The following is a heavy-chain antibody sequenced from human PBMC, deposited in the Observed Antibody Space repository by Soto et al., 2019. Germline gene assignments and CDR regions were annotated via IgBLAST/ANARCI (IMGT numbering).Heavy chain of an antibody. CDR3: ARDSGSYPRAFYGMDV. Sequence: SETLSLTCTVSGGSISSGDYYWSWIRQHPGKGLEWIGYIYYSGSTYYNPSLKSRVTISVDTSKNQFSLKLSSVTAADTAVYYCARDSGSYPRAFYGMDVWGQGTTVTVSS. D-gene: IGHD1-26*01. V-gene: IGHV4-31*03. CDR1: GGSISSGDYY. J-gene: IGHJ6*02. CDR2: IYYSGST.